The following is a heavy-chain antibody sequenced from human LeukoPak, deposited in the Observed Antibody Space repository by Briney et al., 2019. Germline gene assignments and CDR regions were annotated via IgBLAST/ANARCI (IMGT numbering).Heavy chain of an antibody. D-gene: IGHD2-2*01. J-gene: IGHJ5*02. CDR3: ARAYCSSTSCHKEYNWFDP. CDR2: MNPNSGNT. Sequence: ASVKVSCKASGYTFTSYDINWVRQATGQGLEWMGWMNPNSGNTGYAQKFQGRVTMTRNTSISTAYMELSSLRSEDTAVYYCARAYCSSTSCHKEYNWFDPWGQGTLVTVSS. CDR1: GYTFTSYD. V-gene: IGHV1-8*01.